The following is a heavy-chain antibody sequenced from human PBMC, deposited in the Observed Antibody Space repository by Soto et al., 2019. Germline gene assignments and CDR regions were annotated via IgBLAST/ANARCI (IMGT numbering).Heavy chain of an antibody. V-gene: IGHV6-1*01. J-gene: IGHJ6*02. CDR1: GDTVSSNSVA. CDR3: ARSEEDSDYYYYGMDI. CDR2: TYYRSRWYS. Sequence: SQTLSLTCVGSGDTVSSNSVAWNWVRQSPSRGLEWLGRTYYRSRWYSDYAVSVRSRIDINADTSKNQVSLQLNSVTPEDTAVYYCARSEEDSDYYYYGMDIWGQGTTVTVSS. D-gene: IGHD2-15*01.